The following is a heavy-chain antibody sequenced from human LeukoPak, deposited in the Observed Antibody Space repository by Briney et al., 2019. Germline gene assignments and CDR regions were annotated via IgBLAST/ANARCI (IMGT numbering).Heavy chain of an antibody. CDR2: INHSGST. CDR1: GGSFSGYY. V-gene: IGHV4-34*01. Sequence: SETLSLTCAVYGGSFSGYYWSWIRQPPGTGQGSIGEINHSGSTNYNPSLKSRVTISVATSKNQFSLKLSSVTAADTAVSYCARRIFGSSGYYGNFAYWGQGTLVTVS. J-gene: IGHJ4*02. D-gene: IGHD3-22*01. CDR3: ARRIFGSSGYYGNFAY.